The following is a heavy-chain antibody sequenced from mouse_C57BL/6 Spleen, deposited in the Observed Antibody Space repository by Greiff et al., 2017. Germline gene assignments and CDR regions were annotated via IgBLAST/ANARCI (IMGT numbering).Heavy chain of an antibody. D-gene: IGHD1-1*01. CDR1: GFTFSSYG. J-gene: IGHJ4*01. CDR3: ARRGDYGSPYYAMDY. V-gene: IGHV5-6*02. CDR2: ISSGGSYT. Sequence: DVKLVESGGDLVKPGGSLKLSCAASGFTFSSYGMSWVRQTPDKRLEWVATISSGGSYTYYPDSVKGRFTISRDNAKNTLYLQMSSLKSEDTAMYYCARRGDYGSPYYAMDYWGQGTSVTVSS.